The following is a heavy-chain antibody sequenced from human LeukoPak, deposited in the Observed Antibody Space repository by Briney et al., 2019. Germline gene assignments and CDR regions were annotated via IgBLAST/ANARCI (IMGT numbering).Heavy chain of an antibody. J-gene: IGHJ5*02. CDR3: ARGGITIFGVVITSEFDP. CDR2: INHSGST. CDR1: GGSFSGYY. Sequence: PSETLSLTCAVYGGSFSGYYWSWIRQPPGKGLEWIGEINHSGSTNYNPSLKSRVTISVDTSKNQFSLKLSSVTAADTAVYYCARGGITIFGVVITSEFDPWGQGTLVTVSS. V-gene: IGHV4-34*01. D-gene: IGHD3-3*01.